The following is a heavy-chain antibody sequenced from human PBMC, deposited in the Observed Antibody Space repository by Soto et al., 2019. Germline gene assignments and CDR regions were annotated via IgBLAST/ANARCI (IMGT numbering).Heavy chain of an antibody. CDR2: IYPGDSDT. Sequence: LGESLKISCKGSGYSFTTYWIGWVRQMPGNGLEWMGVIYPGDSDTRYSPSFQGQVTISADKSISTAYLQWSSAKASDTAMYYCSRAAGVRVLRTGQFGSWRQRRLV. V-gene: IGHV5-51*01. CDR1: GYSFTTYW. D-gene: IGHD2-8*02. CDR3: SRAAGVRVLRTGQFGS. J-gene: IGHJ4*02.